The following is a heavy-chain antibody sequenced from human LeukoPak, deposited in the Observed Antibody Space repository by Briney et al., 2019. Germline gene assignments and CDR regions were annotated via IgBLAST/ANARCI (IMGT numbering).Heavy chain of an antibody. Sequence: TSETLSLTCTVSGYSINSGYYWGWIRQPPGQGLEWIGSIYHSGSTYYNPSLKSRVTISVDTSKNQFSLKLSSVTAEDTAVYYCTRGILGRNTRWFDPWGQGTRVTVSS. D-gene: IGHD1-14*01. V-gene: IGHV4-38-2*02. CDR3: TRGILGRNTRWFDP. CDR2: IYHSGST. J-gene: IGHJ5*02. CDR1: GYSINSGYY.